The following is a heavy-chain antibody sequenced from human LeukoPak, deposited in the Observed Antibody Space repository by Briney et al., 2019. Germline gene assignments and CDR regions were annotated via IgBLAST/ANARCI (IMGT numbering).Heavy chain of an antibody. CDR3: ARGVVRGVIVAFFDY. V-gene: IGHV1-2*02. D-gene: IGHD3-10*01. CDR2: INPNSGGT. Sequence: ASVKVSCKASGYTFTGYYIHWVRQAPGQGLEWMGWINPNSGGTNYAQKSQGRVTMTRDTSITTAYMELSSLRSDDTAVYYCARGVVRGVIVAFFDYWGQGMLVTVSS. CDR1: GYTFTGYY. J-gene: IGHJ4*02.